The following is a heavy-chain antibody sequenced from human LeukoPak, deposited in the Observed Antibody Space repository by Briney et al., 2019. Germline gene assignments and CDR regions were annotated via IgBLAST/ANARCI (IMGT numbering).Heavy chain of an antibody. CDR3: ARGLTSMPPGGY. Sequence: PSETLSLTCTVSGGSISSYYWSWIRQPPGKGLEWIGYIYYSGSTNYNPSLKSRVTILVDTSKNQFSLKLSSVTAADTAVYYCARGLTSMPPGGYWGQGTLVTVSS. CDR2: IYYSGST. J-gene: IGHJ4*02. CDR1: GGSISSYY. D-gene: IGHD2/OR15-2a*01. V-gene: IGHV4-59*12.